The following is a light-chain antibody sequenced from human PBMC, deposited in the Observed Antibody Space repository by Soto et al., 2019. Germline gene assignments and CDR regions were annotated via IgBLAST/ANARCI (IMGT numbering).Light chain of an antibody. CDR2: GAS. V-gene: IGKV3-15*01. CDR3: QQYGSSTIT. J-gene: IGKJ5*01. Sequence: EIVMTHSPSTLSVSPGRRSTLSCRASQSVSSNLAWYQQKPGQAPRVIIYGASTRATGIPARFSGSGYGTDFNLTISRLETEDFAVYYCQQYGSSTITFGQGTRLEIK. CDR1: QSVSSN.